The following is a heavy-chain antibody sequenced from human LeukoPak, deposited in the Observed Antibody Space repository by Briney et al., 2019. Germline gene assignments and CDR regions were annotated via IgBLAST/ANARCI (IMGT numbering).Heavy chain of an antibody. CDR3: SSGYCSGGSCNSEPFGF. J-gene: IGHJ4*02. V-gene: IGHV3-72*01. CDR2: KRNKAKSYTT. D-gene: IGHD2-15*01. Sequence: PGGSLRLSCAASGFTFSDHYMDSVRQGPGYGPDWAGRKRNKAKSYTTEYAASVKGRFTISRDDSKNLLYLQMNSLKTEDTAVYYCSSGYCSGGSCNSEPFGFWGQGTLVTVSS. CDR1: GFTFSDHY.